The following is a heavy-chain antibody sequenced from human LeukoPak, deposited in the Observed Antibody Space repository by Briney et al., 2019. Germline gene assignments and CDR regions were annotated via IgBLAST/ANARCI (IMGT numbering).Heavy chain of an antibody. CDR3: ARDWGTGYDAFDI. CDR1: GFTFSAYW. Sequence: PGGSLRLSCAASGFTFSAYWMHWVRQAPGKGLVWVGRINDVGSDSTYVDSVKGRFTISRDNAKNTLYLQMNNLRAEDTAVYYCARDWGTGYDAFDIWGQGTMVTVSS. V-gene: IGHV3-74*01. D-gene: IGHD3-9*01. J-gene: IGHJ3*02. CDR2: INDVGSDS.